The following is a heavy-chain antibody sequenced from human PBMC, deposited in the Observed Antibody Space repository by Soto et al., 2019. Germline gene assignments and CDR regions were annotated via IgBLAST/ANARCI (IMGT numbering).Heavy chain of an antibody. D-gene: IGHD6-19*01. CDR3: ARDWGTPGRGSAVGYYYHYGMDV. J-gene: IGHJ6*02. CDR1: GFTFSSYW. CDR2: IKQDGSEK. V-gene: IGHV3-7*05. Sequence: GGSLRLSCAASGFTFSSYWMSWVRQAPGKGLEWVANIKQDGSEKYYVDSVKGRFTISRDNAKNSLYLQMNSLRGEDTAVYFYARDWGTPGRGSAVGYYYHYGMDVWGQGTMVTVSS.